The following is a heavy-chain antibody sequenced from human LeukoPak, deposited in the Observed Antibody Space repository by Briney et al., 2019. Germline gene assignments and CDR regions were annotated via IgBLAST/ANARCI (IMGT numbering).Heavy chain of an antibody. V-gene: IGHV1-69*06. CDR3: ARAEYYYHSSGYYYDRGVYDY. D-gene: IGHD3-22*01. J-gene: IGHJ4*02. Sequence: SVKVSCKASGGTFSSYAISWVRQAPGQGLEWMGGIIPIFATTNYAQKFQGRVTITADNSTSTAYMELSSLTSEDTAVYYCARAEYYYHSSGYYYDRGVYDYWGQGTLVTVSS. CDR1: GGTFSSYA. CDR2: IIPIFATT.